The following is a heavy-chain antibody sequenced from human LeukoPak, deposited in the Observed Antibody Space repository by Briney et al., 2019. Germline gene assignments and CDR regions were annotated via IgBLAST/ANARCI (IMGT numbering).Heavy chain of an antibody. CDR1: GGTFSSYA. J-gene: IGHJ4*02. V-gene: IGHV1-69*13. D-gene: IGHD6-13*01. CDR3: ARDESIAAAGFDY. Sequence: SVKVSCKASGGTFSSYAISWVRQAPGQGLEWMGGIIPIFGTANYAQKFQGRVTITADESTSTAYMELSSLRSEDTAVYYCARDESIAAAGFDYWGQRTLVTVSS. CDR2: IIPIFGTA.